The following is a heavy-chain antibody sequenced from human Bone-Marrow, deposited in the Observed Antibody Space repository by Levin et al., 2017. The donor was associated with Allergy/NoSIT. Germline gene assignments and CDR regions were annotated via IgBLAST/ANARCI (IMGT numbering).Heavy chain of an antibody. Sequence: TGGSLRLSCAASGFTFSSYAMTWVRQAPGKGLEWVSSLSSSGGATYLADSVKGRFTVSRDNSKNTLYLQFNSLRAEDTAVYYCAKVRPRQQWSPYYYYGMDVWGQGTTVTVSS. CDR1: GFTFSSYA. CDR2: LSSSGGAT. J-gene: IGHJ6*02. V-gene: IGHV3-23*01. D-gene: IGHD5-18*01. CDR3: AKVRPRQQWSPYYYYGMDV.